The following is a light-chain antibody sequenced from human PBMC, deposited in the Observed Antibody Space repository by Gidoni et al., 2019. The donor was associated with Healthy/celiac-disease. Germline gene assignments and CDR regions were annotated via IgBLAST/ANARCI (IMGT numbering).Light chain of an antibody. CDR1: QSVSSSY. Sequence: DIVLTLSPGTLSLSPGERATLSCRASQSVSSSYLAWYQQKPGQAPRLLIYGASSRATGIPDRCSGSGSGTDFTLTISRLEPEDFAVYYCQQYGSSRYTFGGGTKVEIK. CDR2: GAS. V-gene: IGKV3-20*01. CDR3: QQYGSSRYT. J-gene: IGKJ4*01.